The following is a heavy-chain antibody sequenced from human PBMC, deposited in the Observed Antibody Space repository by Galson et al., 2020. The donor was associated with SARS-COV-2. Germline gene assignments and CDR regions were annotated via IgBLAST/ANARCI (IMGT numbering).Heavy chain of an antibody. J-gene: IGHJ4*02. CDR1: GFTFITYA. Sequence: GGSLRLSCAASGFTFITYAMSWVRQAPGKGLEWVSTISGSGYNTYYADSVKGRFTISRDNSRNTVYVQMDGLRAEDTAVYYCAKAPALAAAVYFDYWGQGSLVTVSS. V-gene: IGHV3-23*01. CDR3: AKAPALAAAVYFDY. D-gene: IGHD6-13*01. CDR2: ISGSGYNT.